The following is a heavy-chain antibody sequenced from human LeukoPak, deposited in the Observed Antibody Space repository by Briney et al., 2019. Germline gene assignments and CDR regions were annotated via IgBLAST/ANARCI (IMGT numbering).Heavy chain of an antibody. CDR3: ARDIRRDAFDI. CDR1: GFTFSDYY. CDR2: ISSSGSTI. D-gene: IGHD1-1*01. J-gene: IGHJ3*02. Sequence: GGYLRLSCAASGFTFSDYYMSWIRQAPGKGLEWVSYISSSGSTIYYADSVKGRFTISRDNAKNSLYLQMNSLRAEDTAVYYCARDIRRDAFDIWGQGTMVTVSS. V-gene: IGHV3-11*01.